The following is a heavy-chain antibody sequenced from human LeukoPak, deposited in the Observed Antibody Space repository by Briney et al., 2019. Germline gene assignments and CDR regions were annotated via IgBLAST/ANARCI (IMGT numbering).Heavy chain of an antibody. V-gene: IGHV3-23*01. CDR1: GFTFSKYT. Sequence: GGSLRLSCVASGFTFSKYTMSWVRQAPGKGLEWVSGISGSGASTYSADFVKGRFTISRDTSKNTLYLQLNSLRDEDTAVYYCVRDHDWSFDLWGQGALVTVSS. J-gene: IGHJ4*02. CDR2: ISGSGAST. D-gene: IGHD1-1*01. CDR3: VRDHDWSFDL.